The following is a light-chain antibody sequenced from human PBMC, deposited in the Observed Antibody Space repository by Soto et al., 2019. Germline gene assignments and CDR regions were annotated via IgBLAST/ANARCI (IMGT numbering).Light chain of an antibody. V-gene: IGKV3-20*01. CDR3: QQYDSSPVT. Sequence: EIGLTQSPGTLSLSPGERATLSCRASQSGSSSYLAWYQQKPGQAPRLLIYGASSRAPGIPDRFSGSGYGTDFTLTISRLEPEDFAVYYCQQYDSSPVTFGPGTKVDIK. CDR2: GAS. CDR1: QSGSSSY. J-gene: IGKJ3*01.